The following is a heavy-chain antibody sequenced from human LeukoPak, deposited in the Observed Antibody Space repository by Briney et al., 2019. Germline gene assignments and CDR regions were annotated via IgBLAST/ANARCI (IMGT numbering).Heavy chain of an antibody. CDR2: IRSQAYSGTT. J-gene: IGHJ4*02. CDR3: TRDIVSISQPYYFDY. CDR1: GFTFGYHD. Sequence: PGGSLRLYCTASGFTFGYHDINWVRQAPGRGLEWVGFIRSQAYSGTTEYATSVKDRFTISRDDSKSIAYLQMNSLKTEDTAVYYCTRDIVSISQPYYFDYWGQGTLVSVSS. V-gene: IGHV3-49*04. D-gene: IGHD2-2*01.